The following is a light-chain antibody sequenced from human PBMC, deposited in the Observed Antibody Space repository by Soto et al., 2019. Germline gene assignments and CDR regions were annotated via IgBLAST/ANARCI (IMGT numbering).Light chain of an antibody. CDR2: KAS. CDR1: QSIRTW. Sequence: QVTQVASYLSASVGDSVTITCRASQSIRTWLAWYQQKPGSAPKLLIYKASTLDSGVPSRFSGNGSGTDFALTINNVQPEDCATYYCQQYNSYPVTFGQRTKVDIK. V-gene: IGKV1-5*03. CDR3: QQYNSYPVT. J-gene: IGKJ1*01.